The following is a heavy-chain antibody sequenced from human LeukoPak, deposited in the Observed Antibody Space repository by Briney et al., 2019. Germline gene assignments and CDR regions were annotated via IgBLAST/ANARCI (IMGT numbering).Heavy chain of an antibody. J-gene: IGHJ3*02. V-gene: IGHV4-59*01. D-gene: IGHD4-17*01. CDR1: GGSISSYY. CDR2: IYYSGST. Sequence: KPSETLSLTCTVSGGSISSYYWSWIRQPPGKGLEWIGYIYYSGSTNYNPSLKSRVTISVDTSKNQFSLKLSSVTAADTAVYYCAREMTTVTTDDAFDIWGQGTMVTVSS. CDR3: AREMTTVTTDDAFDI.